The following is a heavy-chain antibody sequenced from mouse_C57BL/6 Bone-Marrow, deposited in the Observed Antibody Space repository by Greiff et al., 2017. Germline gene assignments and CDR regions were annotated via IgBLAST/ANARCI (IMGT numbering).Heavy chain of an antibody. V-gene: IGHV1-81*01. CDR2: IYPRSGNT. J-gene: IGHJ3*01. CDR3: ASRIYGSSSWCAY. CDR1: GYTFTSYG. D-gene: IGHD1-1*01. Sequence: QVQLQQSGAELARPGASVKLSCKASGYTFTSYGIRWVKQRPGQGLEWIGEIYPRSGNTYYNEKFKGKATLTADKSSSTAYMELRSLTSEDSAVYFCASRIYGSSSWCAYWGQGTLVTVSA.